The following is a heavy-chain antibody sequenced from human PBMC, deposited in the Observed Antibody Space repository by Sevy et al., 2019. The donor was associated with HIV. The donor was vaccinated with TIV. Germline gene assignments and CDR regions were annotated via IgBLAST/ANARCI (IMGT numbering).Heavy chain of an antibody. CDR1: GGTFSSYS. J-gene: IGHJ4*02. D-gene: IGHD1-1*01. V-gene: IGHV1-69*13. Sequence: ASVKVSCKASGGTFSSYSFSWVRQAPGQGLEWMGGIIPMFGTTNYAQKFQGRVKITADESTSTAYMEPTSLRSEDTAFYYCATECRDGNFFDYWGQGTLVTVSS. CDR3: ATECRDGNFFDY. CDR2: IIPMFGTT.